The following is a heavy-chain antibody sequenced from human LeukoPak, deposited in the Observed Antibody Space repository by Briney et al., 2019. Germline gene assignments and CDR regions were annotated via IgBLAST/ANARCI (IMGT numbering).Heavy chain of an antibody. D-gene: IGHD3-22*01. V-gene: IGHV1-18*04. J-gene: IGHJ2*01. CDR3: ARDLPLDYYDIRKLVPYWYFDL. CDR2: ISAYNGHT. Sequence: ASVKVSCKASGYTFTNFGINWVRQAPGQGLEWLGWISAYNGHTNYAQEIQGRVTMTTDTSTSTAYMELRSLRSDDTAMYYCARDLPLDYYDIRKLVPYWYFDLWGRGTLVTVSS. CDR1: GYTFTNFG.